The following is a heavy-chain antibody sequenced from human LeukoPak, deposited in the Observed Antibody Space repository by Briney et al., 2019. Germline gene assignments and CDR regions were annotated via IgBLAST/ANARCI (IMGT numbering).Heavy chain of an antibody. CDR2: IYTSGST. V-gene: IGHV4-4*07. J-gene: IGHJ3*02. D-gene: IGHD2-2*01. Sequence: SETLSLTCTVSGGSISSYYWSWIRQPAGKGLEWIGRIYTSGSTNYNPSLKSRVTMSVDTSKNQFSLKLSSVTAADTAVYYCARDFPYCSSTSCASDIWGQGTMVTVSS. CDR1: GGSISSYY. CDR3: ARDFPYCSSTSCASDI.